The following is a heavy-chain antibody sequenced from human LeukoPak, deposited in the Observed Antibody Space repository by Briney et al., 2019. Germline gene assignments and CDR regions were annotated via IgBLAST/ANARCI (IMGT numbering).Heavy chain of an antibody. CDR3: ASSEGDMTAFDY. CDR1: GYTFIGHD. D-gene: IGHD3-9*01. V-gene: IGHV1-8*01. J-gene: IGHJ4*02. Sequence: GASVKVSCKASGYTFIGHDINWVRQATGQGLEWMGWMNPNSGNTGYAQKFQGRVTMTRNTSISTAYMELSSLRSEDTAVYYCASSEGDMTAFDYWGQGTLVAVSS. CDR2: MNPNSGNT.